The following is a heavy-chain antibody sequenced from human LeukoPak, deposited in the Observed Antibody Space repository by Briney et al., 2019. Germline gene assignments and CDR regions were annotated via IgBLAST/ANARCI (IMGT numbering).Heavy chain of an antibody. CDR2: IYPGDSDT. D-gene: IGHD3-10*01. J-gene: IGHJ6*02. CDR1: GYSFTSYW. V-gene: IGHV5-51*01. Sequence: GESLKISCKGSGYSFTSYWIGRVRQMPGKGLEWMGIIYPGDSDTRYSPSFQGQVTISADKSSSTAYLQWSSLKASDTAMYYCARLPVVRGVIKGYYYYGMDVWGQGTTVTVSS. CDR3: ARLPVVRGVIKGYYYYGMDV.